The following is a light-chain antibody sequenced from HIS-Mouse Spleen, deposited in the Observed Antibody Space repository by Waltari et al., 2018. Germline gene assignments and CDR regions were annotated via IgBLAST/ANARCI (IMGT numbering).Light chain of an antibody. J-gene: IGLJ2*01. CDR2: GKN. CDR3: QAWDSSTAV. Sequence: SYELTQDPAVSVALGQTVRITCQGDSLRSSYASWYQQKPGQAPVLVIYGKNNRPSGIPDRFSGSSSGNTASLTITGAQAEDEADYYCQAWDSSTAVFGGGTKLTVL. V-gene: IGLV3-19*01. CDR1: SLRSSY.